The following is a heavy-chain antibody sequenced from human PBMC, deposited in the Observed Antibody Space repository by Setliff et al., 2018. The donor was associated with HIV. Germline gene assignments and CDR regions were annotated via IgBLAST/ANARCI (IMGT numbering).Heavy chain of an antibody. CDR1: GGSFSGHY. J-gene: IGHJ5*02. CDR3: ARLGYNYDSSGHGP. V-gene: IGHV4-34*01. Sequence: SETLSLTCAVYGGSFSGHYWNWFRQPPGKGLEWIGEINHSGSTNYKSSLKSRVTISADTSKRQFSLKLSSVTAADTAVYYCARLGYNYDSSGHGPWGQGTLVTVSS. D-gene: IGHD3-22*01. CDR2: INHSGST.